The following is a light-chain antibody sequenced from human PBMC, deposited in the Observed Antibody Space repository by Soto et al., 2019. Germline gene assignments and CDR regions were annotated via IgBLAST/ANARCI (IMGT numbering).Light chain of an antibody. Sequence: DIQMTQSPSSLSASAGDRVTITCRASQGIGNDLGWYQQKPGKAPKRLIYAASSLQSGVPSRFSGSGSGTEFTLTISSLQPEDFATYYCLQHKSYPPWTFGQGTKVEIK. CDR1: QGIGND. CDR3: LQHKSYPPWT. CDR2: AAS. V-gene: IGKV1-17*01. J-gene: IGKJ1*01.